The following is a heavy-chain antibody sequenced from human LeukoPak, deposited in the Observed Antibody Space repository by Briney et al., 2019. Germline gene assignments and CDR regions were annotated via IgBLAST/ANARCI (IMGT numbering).Heavy chain of an antibody. CDR3: VKESGFMVAPNSAFDI. Sequence: GGSLRLSCAASGFTFSSQAMSWVRQAPGKGLEWVSGIRGSGGSTYYADSVKGRFTISRDNSKNTLYLQMSSLRAEDTAVYYCVKESGFMVAPNSAFDIWGQGTMVTVSS. CDR2: IRGSGGST. V-gene: IGHV3-23*01. J-gene: IGHJ3*02. CDR1: GFTFSSQA. D-gene: IGHD4/OR15-4a*01.